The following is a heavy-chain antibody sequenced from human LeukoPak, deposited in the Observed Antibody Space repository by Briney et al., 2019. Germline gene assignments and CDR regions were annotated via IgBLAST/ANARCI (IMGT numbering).Heavy chain of an antibody. CDR3: ARRYYYGSGSYPQGYFDY. CDR2: INHSGST. D-gene: IGHD3-10*01. Sequence: SETLSLTCAVYGGSFSGYYWSWIRQPPGKGLEWIGEINHSGSTNYNPSLKSRVTISVDTSKNQFSLKLSSVTAADMAVYYCARRYYYGSGSYPQGYFDYWGQGTLVTVSS. CDR1: GGSFSGYY. J-gene: IGHJ4*02. V-gene: IGHV4-34*01.